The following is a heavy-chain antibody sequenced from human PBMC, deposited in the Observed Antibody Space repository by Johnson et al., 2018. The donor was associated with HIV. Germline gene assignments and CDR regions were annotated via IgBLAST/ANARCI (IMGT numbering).Heavy chain of an antibody. J-gene: IGHJ3*01. Sequence: VQLVESGGGLVQPGGSLRLSCAASGITVSSNYMTWVRQAPRKGLEWVANIKQDGSEKYYVDSVKGRFTISRDNAENSLYLQMNSLRAEDTALYSCAKDRVRYTSDVDAFDLWGQGTMVTVSS. CDR1: GITVSSNY. CDR2: IKQDGSEK. CDR3: AKDRVRYTSDVDAFDL. V-gene: IGHV3-7*03. D-gene: IGHD1-1*01.